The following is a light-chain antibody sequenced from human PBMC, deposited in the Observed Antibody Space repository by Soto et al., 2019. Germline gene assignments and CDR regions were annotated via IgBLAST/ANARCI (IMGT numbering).Light chain of an antibody. J-gene: IGKJ4*01. CDR1: QGISNY. Sequence: DIQMTQSPSAMSASVGDRVTITCRASQGISNYLAWFQQKPGKVPKRLIYAASSLQSGVPSRFSGSGSGTECTLTISSLQPEDFATYYCLQHNSYPSVTFGGGTKVEIK. V-gene: IGKV1-17*03. CDR3: LQHNSYPSVT. CDR2: AAS.